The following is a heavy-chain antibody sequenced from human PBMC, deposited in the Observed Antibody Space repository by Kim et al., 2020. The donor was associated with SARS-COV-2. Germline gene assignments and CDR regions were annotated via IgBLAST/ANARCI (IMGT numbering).Heavy chain of an antibody. CDR3: ARDDCSSTSCSLDY. V-gene: IGHV4-30-2*05. Sequence: NPSLKSRVTISVDTSKNQFSLKLSSVTAADTAVYYCARDDCSSTSCSLDYWGQGTLVTVSS. D-gene: IGHD2-2*01. J-gene: IGHJ4*02.